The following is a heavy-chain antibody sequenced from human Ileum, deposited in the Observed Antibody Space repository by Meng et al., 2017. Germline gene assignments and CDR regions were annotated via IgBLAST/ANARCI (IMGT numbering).Heavy chain of an antibody. D-gene: IGHD3-9*01. Sequence: HLHVQEVDPGLVKPSQAPSLSGSFIRGSINCTNYWWGWIRQTPGKGLEWFGSISYSGTTSYNPSLRSGVTMSLNTSKNKFSLILSSVTAADTAVYYCARQPTGFPNWFDPWGQGTLVTVSS. CDR1: RGSINCTNYW. CDR3: ARQPTGFPNWFDP. J-gene: IGHJ5*02. CDR2: ISYSGTT. V-gene: IGHV4-39*07.